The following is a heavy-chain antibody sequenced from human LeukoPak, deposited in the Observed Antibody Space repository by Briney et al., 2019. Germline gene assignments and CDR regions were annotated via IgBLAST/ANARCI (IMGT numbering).Heavy chain of an antibody. D-gene: IGHD5-18*01. CDR1: GDSVSNNSAT. CDR3: ARGLDTAIAS. Sequence: PSGTLSLTCAISGDSVSNNSATWNWIRQSPSRGLDWLGRTYYKSKWHSDYAVSVKSRIILNPDTSKNQFSLLLNSVTPEDTAVYFCARGLDTAIASWGQGTLVTVSS. CDR2: TYYKSKWHS. J-gene: IGHJ4*02. V-gene: IGHV6-1*01.